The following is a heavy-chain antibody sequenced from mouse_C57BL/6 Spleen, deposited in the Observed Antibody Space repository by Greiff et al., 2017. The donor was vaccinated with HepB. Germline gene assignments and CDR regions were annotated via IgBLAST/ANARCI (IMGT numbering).Heavy chain of an antibody. J-gene: IGHJ2*01. Sequence: QVHVKQPGAELVKPGASVKLSCKASGYTFTSYWMHWVKQRPGQGLEWIGMIHPNSGSTNYNEKFKSKATLTVDKSSSTAYMQLSSLTSEDSAVYYCARWGGRGPFYFDYWGQGTTLTVSS. V-gene: IGHV1-64*01. CDR3: ARWGGRGPFYFDY. CDR2: IHPNSGST. CDR1: GYTFTSYW.